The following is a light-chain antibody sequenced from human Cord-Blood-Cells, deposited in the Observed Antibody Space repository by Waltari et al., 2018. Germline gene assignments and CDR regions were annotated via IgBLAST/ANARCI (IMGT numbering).Light chain of an antibody. CDR3: QQYYSTPLT. Sequence: DIVMTQSPYSLAVSVGESATINCKASQSVLYSSNNKNYIAWYQQKPGQPPKLLIYWASSREYGVPARFSGSGSGTDFTLTISSLQAEDVAVYYCQQYYSTPLTFGPGTKVDIK. CDR1: QSVLYSSNNKNY. CDR2: WAS. V-gene: IGKV4-1*01. J-gene: IGKJ3*01.